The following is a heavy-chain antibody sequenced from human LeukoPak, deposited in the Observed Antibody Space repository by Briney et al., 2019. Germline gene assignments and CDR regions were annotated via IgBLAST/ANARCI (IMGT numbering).Heavy chain of an antibody. J-gene: IGHJ4*02. D-gene: IGHD6-6*01. V-gene: IGHV4-39*01. CDR3: ARSRGFYSSSFFDC. CDR1: GGSISSSSYY. Sequence: PSETLSLTCTVSGGSISSSSYYWGWIRQPPGKGLEWIGSIYYSGSTYYNPSLKSRVTISVDTSKNQFSLKLSSVTAADTAVYYCARSRGFYSSSFFDCWGQGTLVTVSS. CDR2: IYYSGST.